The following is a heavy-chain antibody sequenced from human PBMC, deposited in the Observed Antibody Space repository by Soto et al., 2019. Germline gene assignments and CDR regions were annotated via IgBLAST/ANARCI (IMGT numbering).Heavy chain of an antibody. CDR3: ARPGRDWGSLEY. D-gene: IGHD7-27*01. Sequence: TSETLSLTCTVSGCSISSYDYYWSWIRQPPGKGLECIGYIYYSGSTNYNPSLKSRVTISVDTSKNQFSLKLSSVTAADTAVYYCARPGRDWGSLEYWGQGTRVTVSS. V-gene: IGHV4-30-4*01. CDR1: GCSISSYDYY. J-gene: IGHJ4*02. CDR2: IYYSGST.